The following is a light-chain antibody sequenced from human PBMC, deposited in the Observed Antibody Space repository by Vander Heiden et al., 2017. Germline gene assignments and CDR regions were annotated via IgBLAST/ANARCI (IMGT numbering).Light chain of an antibody. CDR1: GSDIGGYNY. Sequence: QSALTQPPSASGSPGQSVTISCTGTGSDIGGYNYVSWYQQHPGQAPKLLISEVTKRPSGVPDRFSASKSGNTAPLTVSGLQAEDEADYYCSSYVGSDTVLFGGGTKLTVL. CDR3: SSYVGSDTVL. J-gene: IGLJ2*01. CDR2: EVT. V-gene: IGLV2-8*01.